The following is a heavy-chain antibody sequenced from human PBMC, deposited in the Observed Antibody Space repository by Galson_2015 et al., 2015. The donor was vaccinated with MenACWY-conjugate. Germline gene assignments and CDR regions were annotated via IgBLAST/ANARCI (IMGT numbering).Heavy chain of an antibody. Sequence: SVKVSCKASGGTFSSYAISWVRQAPGQGLEWMGGIIPIFGTANYAQKFQGRVTITADESTSTAYMELSSLRSEDTAVYYCARSLVDPTMIVVVPLSEFDYWGQGTLVTVSS. CDR3: ARSLVDPTMIVVVPLSEFDY. V-gene: IGHV1-69*13. D-gene: IGHD3-22*01. J-gene: IGHJ4*02. CDR2: IIPIFGTA. CDR1: GGTFSSYA.